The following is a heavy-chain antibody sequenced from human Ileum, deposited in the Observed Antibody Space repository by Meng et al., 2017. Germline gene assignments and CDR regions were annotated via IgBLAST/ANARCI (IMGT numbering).Heavy chain of an antibody. D-gene: IGHD3-22*01. CDR3: VRDNYDSSGYWVLDY. Sequence: GESLKISCAASGFTVSSNYMSWVRQAPGKGLEWVSVIYSGGSTYYADSVKGRFTISRDNSKNTLYLQMNSLRAEDTAVYYCVRDNYDSSGYWVLDYWGQGTRVTCAS. V-gene: IGHV3-53*01. CDR1: GFTVSSNY. J-gene: IGHJ4*02. CDR2: IYSGGST.